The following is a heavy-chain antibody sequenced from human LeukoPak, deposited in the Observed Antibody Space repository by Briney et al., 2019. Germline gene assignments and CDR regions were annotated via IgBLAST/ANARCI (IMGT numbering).Heavy chain of an antibody. D-gene: IGHD5-12*01. Sequence: GGSLRLSCAASGFTFSSYAMSWVRQDPGKGLEWVSAISGSGGSTYYADSVKGRFTISRDDSKNTLYLQMNSLRAEDTAVYYCAKGGATTPTGFDYWGQGTLVTVSS. CDR3: AKGGATTPTGFDY. J-gene: IGHJ4*02. V-gene: IGHV3-23*01. CDR2: ISGSGGST. CDR1: GFTFSSYA.